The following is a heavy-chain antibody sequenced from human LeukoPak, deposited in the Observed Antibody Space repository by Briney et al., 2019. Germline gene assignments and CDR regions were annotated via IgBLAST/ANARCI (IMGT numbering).Heavy chain of an antibody. CDR1: GYSISSGYY. Sequence: MPSETLSLTCTVSGYSISSGYYWGWIRQPPGQGLEWIGSISHSGSTYYKPSLKSRVTISVDTSKNQFSLKLRSVTAADTAVYYCARVTSRLGWFDPWGQGTLVTVSS. D-gene: IGHD1-14*01. V-gene: IGHV4-38-2*02. CDR2: ISHSGST. CDR3: ARVTSRLGWFDP. J-gene: IGHJ5*02.